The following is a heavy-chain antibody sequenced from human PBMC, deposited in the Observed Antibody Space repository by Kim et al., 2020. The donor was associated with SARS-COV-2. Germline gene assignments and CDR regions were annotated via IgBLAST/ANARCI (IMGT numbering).Heavy chain of an antibody. D-gene: IGHD6-13*01. CDR3: ARVQRNYRIAAAGYVGDWFDP. Sequence: SETLSLTCAVYGGSFSGYYWSWIRQPPGKGLEWIGEINHSGSTNYNPSLKSRVTISVDTSKNQFSLKLSSVTAADTAVYYCARVQRNYRIAAAGYVGDWFDPWGQGTLVTVSS. V-gene: IGHV4-34*01. J-gene: IGHJ5*02. CDR1: GGSFSGYY. CDR2: INHSGST.